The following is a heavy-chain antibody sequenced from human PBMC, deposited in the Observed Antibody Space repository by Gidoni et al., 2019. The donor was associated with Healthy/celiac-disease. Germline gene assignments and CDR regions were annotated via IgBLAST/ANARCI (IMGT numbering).Heavy chain of an antibody. J-gene: IGHJ4*02. CDR3: ARNHGLVIPDY. D-gene: IGHD3-9*01. V-gene: IGHV4-39*01. CDR1: GGSISSSSYY. CDR2: IYYSGST. Sequence: QLQLQESGPGLVKPSETLSLTCTVSGGSISSSSYYWGWIRQPPGKGLEWIGSIYYSGSTYYNPSLKSRVTISVDTSKNQFSLKLSSVTAADTAVYYCARNHGLVIPDYWGQGTLVTVSS.